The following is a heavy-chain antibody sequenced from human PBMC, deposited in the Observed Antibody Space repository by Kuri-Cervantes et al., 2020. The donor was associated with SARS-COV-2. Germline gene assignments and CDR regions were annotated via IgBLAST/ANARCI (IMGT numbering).Heavy chain of an antibody. CDR2: INPSGGST. D-gene: IGHD3-22*01. V-gene: IGHV1-46*01. CDR1: GYTFTSYY. CDR3: ARVWYYYDSSGPPWYYYYGMDV. Sequence: ASVKVSCKASGYTFTSYYIHWVRQAPGQGLEWMGIINPSGGSTNYAQKFQGRVTMTRDTSTSRVYLELSSLRSEDTDMYYCARVWYYYDSSGPPWYYYYGMDVWGQGTTVTVSS. J-gene: IGHJ6*02.